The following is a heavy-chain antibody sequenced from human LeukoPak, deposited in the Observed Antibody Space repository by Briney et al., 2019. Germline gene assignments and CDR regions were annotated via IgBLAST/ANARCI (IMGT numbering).Heavy chain of an antibody. V-gene: IGHV3-48*03. Sequence: PGGSLRLSCAASGFTFSSYEMNWVRQAPGKGLEWVSYISSSGSTIYYADSVKRRFTISRDNARNSLYLQMNSLRAEDTAVYYCARDKGMVRGVIVTDWFDPWGQGTLVTVSS. J-gene: IGHJ5*02. CDR1: GFTFSSYE. D-gene: IGHD3-10*01. CDR3: ARDKGMVRGVIVTDWFDP. CDR2: ISSSGSTI.